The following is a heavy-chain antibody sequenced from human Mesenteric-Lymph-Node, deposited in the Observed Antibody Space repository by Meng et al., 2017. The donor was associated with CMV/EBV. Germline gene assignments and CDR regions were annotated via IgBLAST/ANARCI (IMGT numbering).Heavy chain of an antibody. CDR1: GYTFTKYY. CDR2: INPDSGGT. V-gene: IGHV1-2*02. CDR3: SRDGYNSFDY. J-gene: IGHJ4*02. D-gene: IGHD5-24*01. Sequence: KVSCKASGYTFTKYYMHWVRQAPGQGLGWMGWINPDSGGTHYAQKFQGRVTMTRDTSISTAYMELSRLRSDDTAVYFCSRDGYNSFDYWGQGTLVTVSS.